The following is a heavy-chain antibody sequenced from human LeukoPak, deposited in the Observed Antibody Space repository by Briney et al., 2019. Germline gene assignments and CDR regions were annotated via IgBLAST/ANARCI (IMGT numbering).Heavy chain of an antibody. CDR3: ARHPDGSLSLDY. V-gene: IGHV3-11*03. D-gene: IGHD1-26*01. J-gene: IGHJ4*02. Sequence: PGGSLRLSCVASGFSFSDYYMSWIRQAPGKGLEWVSYISSSGSHTNYADSVTGRFTISRNNAKKSLRLQMNSLRAEDTAVYYCARHPDGSLSLDYWGQGTLVTVSS. CDR2: ISSSGSHT. CDR1: GFSFSDYY.